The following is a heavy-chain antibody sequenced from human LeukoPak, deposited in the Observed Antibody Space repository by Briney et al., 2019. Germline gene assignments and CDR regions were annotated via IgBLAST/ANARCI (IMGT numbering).Heavy chain of an antibody. CDR2: ISYDGSNK. J-gene: IGHJ4*02. V-gene: IGHV3-30-3*01. D-gene: IGHD6-13*01. CDR1: GFTFSSYA. CDR3: AKVKSATIAAAYSDY. Sequence: PGGSLRLSCAASGFTFSSYAMHWVRQAPGKGLEWVAVISYDGSNKYYADSVKGRFTISRDNSKNTLYLQMNSLRAEDTAVYYCAKVKSATIAAAYSDYWGQGTLVTVSS.